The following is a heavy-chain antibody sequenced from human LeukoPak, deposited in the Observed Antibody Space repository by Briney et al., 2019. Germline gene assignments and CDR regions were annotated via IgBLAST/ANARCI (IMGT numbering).Heavy chain of an antibody. J-gene: IGHJ6*04. V-gene: IGHV3-7*01. Sequence: GGSLRLSCAASGFTFSSYWMSWVRQAPGKGLEWVANIKQDGSEKYYVDSVKGRFTISRDNAKNSLYLQMNSLRAEDTAVYYCAREGVYSSSSPDVWGKGTTVTVSS. CDR1: GFTFSSYW. D-gene: IGHD6-6*01. CDR2: IKQDGSEK. CDR3: AREGVYSSSSPDV.